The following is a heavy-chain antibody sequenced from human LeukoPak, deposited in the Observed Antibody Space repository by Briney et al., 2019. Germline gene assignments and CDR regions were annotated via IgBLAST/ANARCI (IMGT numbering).Heavy chain of an antibody. V-gene: IGHV3-66*01. CDR3: ARDRGMTSLDY. D-gene: IGHD1-20*01. J-gene: IGHJ4*02. CDR2: IYSGGST. CDR1: GFTVSSNY. Sequence: PGGSLRLSCAASGFTVSSNYMSWIRQAPGKGLEWVSVIYSGGSTYYADSVKGRFTISRDNSKNTLYLQMNSLRAEDTAVYYCARDRGMTSLDYWGQGTLVTVSS.